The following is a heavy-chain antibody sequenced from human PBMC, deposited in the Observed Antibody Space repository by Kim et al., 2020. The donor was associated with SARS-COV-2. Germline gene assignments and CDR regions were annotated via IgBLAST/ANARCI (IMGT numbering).Heavy chain of an antibody. V-gene: IGHV1-3*01. CDR3: ARDDSAVAGWYFDY. D-gene: IGHD6-19*01. J-gene: IGHJ4*02. Sequence: SQKFQGRVTITRDTSASTAYMELSSLRSEDTAVYYCARDDSAVAGWYFDYWGQGTLVTVSS.